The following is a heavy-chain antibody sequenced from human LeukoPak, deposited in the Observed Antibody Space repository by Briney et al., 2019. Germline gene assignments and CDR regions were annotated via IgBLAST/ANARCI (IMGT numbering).Heavy chain of an antibody. D-gene: IGHD6-13*01. V-gene: IGHV4-59*01. J-gene: IGHJ4*02. CDR2: FHYSGDT. CDR3: ATGQQLAYY. CDR1: GGSISTYY. Sequence: SETLSLTCAVSGGSISTYYWSWIRQPPGKGLEWIGSFHYSGDTNYNPPLKSRVTISVATSQNQFSLKLRSVTAADTAVYYCATGQQLAYYWGQGTLVTVSS.